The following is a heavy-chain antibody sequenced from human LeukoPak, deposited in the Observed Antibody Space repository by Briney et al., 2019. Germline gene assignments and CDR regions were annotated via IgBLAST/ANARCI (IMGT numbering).Heavy chain of an antibody. D-gene: IGHD6-13*01. CDR1: GYSISSGYY. CDR2: IYHSGST. Sequence: SETLSLTCTVSGYSISSGYYWGWIRQPPGKGLEWIGSIYHSGSTYYNPSLKSRVTISVDTSKNQFSLKLSSVTAADTAVYYCAREGEQQLVPSFDYWGQGTLVTVSS. CDR3: AREGEQQLVPSFDY. J-gene: IGHJ4*02. V-gene: IGHV4-38-2*02.